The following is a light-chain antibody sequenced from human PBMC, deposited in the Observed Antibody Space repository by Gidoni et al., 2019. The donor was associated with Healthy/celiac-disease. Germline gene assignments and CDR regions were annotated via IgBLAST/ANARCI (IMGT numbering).Light chain of an antibody. Sequence: EIVFTQSPATLSWSPGESATLSCRDSQSVSSYLAWYQQKPGQAPRLLIYYASNRATGIPARFSGSGSGTDFTLTISSLEPEDFAVYYCQQRSNWPFTFGPXTKVDIK. V-gene: IGKV3-11*01. J-gene: IGKJ3*01. CDR3: QQRSNWPFT. CDR2: YAS. CDR1: QSVSSY.